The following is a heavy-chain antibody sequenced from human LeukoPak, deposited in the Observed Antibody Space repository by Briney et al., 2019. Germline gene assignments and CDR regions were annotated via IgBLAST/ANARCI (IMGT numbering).Heavy chain of an antibody. CDR3: ASRLVGGPNWFDP. CDR2: IYTSGST. CDR1: GGSISSGGYY. V-gene: IGHV4-61*02. D-gene: IGHD1-26*01. J-gene: IGHJ5*02. Sequence: PSETLSLTCTVSGGSISSGGYYWSWIRQPAGKGLEWIGRIYTSGSTNYNPSLKSRVTMSVDTSKNQFSLQLSSVTAADTAVYYCASRLVGGPNWFDPWGQGTLVTVSS.